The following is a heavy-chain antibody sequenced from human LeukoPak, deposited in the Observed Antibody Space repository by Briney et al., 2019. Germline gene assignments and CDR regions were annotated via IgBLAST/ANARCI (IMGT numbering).Heavy chain of an antibody. CDR2: IKSKTDGGTT. Sequence: PGGSLRLCCAASGFTFSNAWMNCVRQAPGKGLEWVGRIKSKTDGGTTDYAAPVKGRFTISRDDSTNTLSLHMNSLKTEDTAVYHCTTEANYDSSGYLNWGQGTLVTVSS. V-gene: IGHV3-15*01. J-gene: IGHJ4*02. D-gene: IGHD3-22*01. CDR3: TTEANYDSSGYLN. CDR1: GFTFSNAW.